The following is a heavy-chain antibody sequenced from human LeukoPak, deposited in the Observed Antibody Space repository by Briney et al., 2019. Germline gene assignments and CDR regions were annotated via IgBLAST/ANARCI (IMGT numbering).Heavy chain of an antibody. CDR3: AKDRDYYGDYGALFDY. D-gene: IGHD4-17*01. V-gene: IGHV3-23*01. CDR1: GFIFSNYS. CDR2: ISGSGGST. J-gene: IGHJ4*02. Sequence: GGSLRLSCAASGFIFSNYSMTWVRQAPAKGLEWVSAISGSGGSTYYADSVKGRFTISRDNSKNTLYLQMSSLKAEVTAVYYCAKDRDYYGDYGALFDYWGQGTLVTVSS.